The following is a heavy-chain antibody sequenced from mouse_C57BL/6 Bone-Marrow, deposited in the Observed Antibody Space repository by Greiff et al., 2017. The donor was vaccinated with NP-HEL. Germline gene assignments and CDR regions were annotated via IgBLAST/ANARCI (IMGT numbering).Heavy chain of an antibody. D-gene: IGHD1-1*01. CDR3: ARSNYGSSPPY. CDR2: IYPGDGDT. J-gene: IGHJ3*01. CDR1: GYAFSSYW. Sequence: VQLQQSGAELVKPGASVKISCKASGYAFSSYWMNWVKQRPGKGLKWIGQIYPGDGDTNYNGKFKGKATLTADKSSSTAYMQLSSLTSEDSAVYFCARSNYGSSPPYWGQGTLVTVSA. V-gene: IGHV1-80*01.